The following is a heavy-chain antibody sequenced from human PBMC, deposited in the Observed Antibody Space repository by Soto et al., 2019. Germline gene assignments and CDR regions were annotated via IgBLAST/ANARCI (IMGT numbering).Heavy chain of an antibody. J-gene: IGHJ5*02. D-gene: IGHD6-13*01. V-gene: IGHV1-2*04. Sequence: ASVKVSCKASGYTFTGYYMHWVRQAPGQGLEWMGWINPNSGGTNYAQKFQGWVTMTRDTSISTAYMELSRLRSDDTAVYYCARDGIAAAGRGEWFDPWGQGTLVTVSS. CDR1: GYTFTGYY. CDR3: ARDGIAAAGRGEWFDP. CDR2: INPNSGGT.